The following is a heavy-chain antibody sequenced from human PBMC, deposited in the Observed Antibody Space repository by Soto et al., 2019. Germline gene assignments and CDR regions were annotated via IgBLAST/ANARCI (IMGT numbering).Heavy chain of an antibody. V-gene: IGHV4-4*07. CDR2: IYATGTT. D-gene: IGHD1-1*01. CDR3: VTAATKTFRRCFDP. Sequence: WGTPAISCTVSGDSSGGVYWRCVGKSAGKGLEWIGRIYATGTTDYNPSLKSRVMMSVDTSKKQFSPKLRSVTAADTAVYYCVTAATKTFRRCFDPSRQVT. CDR1: GDSSGGVY. J-gene: IGHJ5*02.